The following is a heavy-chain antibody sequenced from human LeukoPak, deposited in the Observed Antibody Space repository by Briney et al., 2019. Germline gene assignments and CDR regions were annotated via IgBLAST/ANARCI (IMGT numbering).Heavy chain of an antibody. V-gene: IGHV1-2*02. CDR2: INPNSGGT. D-gene: IGHD6-13*01. Sequence: ASVKVSCKASGYTFTGYYMQWVRQAPGQGLEWMGWINPNSGGTNYAQKFQGRVTMTRDTSISTAYMELSRLRSDDTAVYYCARVPPRRAAHGTVFDYWGQGTLVTVSS. CDR1: GYTFTGYY. CDR3: ARVPPRRAAHGTVFDY. J-gene: IGHJ4*02.